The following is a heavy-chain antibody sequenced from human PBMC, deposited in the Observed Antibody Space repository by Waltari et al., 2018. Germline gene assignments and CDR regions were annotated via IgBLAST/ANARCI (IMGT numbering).Heavy chain of an antibody. Sequence: EVQLVASGGGLVQPGGSLRLSWAASGFSVSSYWMSWVRQAPGKGLEWVANIMTDGSEEYYVDSVRGRFTISRDNAKNSLFLQMNSPRPEDTAVYYCARDQWFAFDIWGQGTMVTVSS. CDR3: ARDQWFAFDI. CDR2: IMTDGSEE. D-gene: IGHD3-22*01. V-gene: IGHV3-7*01. J-gene: IGHJ3*02. CDR1: GFSVSSYW.